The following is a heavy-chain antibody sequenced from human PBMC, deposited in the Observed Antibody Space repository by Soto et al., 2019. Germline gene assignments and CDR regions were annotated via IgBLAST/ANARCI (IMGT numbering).Heavy chain of an antibody. D-gene: IGHD6-25*01. V-gene: IGHV3-15*07. Sequence: VQLVESGGGLVKPGGSLRLSCTVSGLTFTNAWMPWVRQAPGKGLEWVARIKSHTDGGTTDYAAPLQGRFTISRDDSRNTLFLQMNSLKTEDTAVYFCATAPGYWASAPLDYWGQGTLVTVSS. CDR2: IKSHTDGGTT. CDR1: GLTFTNAW. J-gene: IGHJ4*02. CDR3: ATAPGYWASAPLDY.